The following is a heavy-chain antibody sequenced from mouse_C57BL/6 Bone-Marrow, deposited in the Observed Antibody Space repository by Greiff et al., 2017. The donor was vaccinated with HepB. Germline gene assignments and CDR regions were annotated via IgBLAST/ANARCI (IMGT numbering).Heavy chain of an antibody. J-gene: IGHJ2*01. CDR2: ISSGGDYI. CDR3: TRDLAYYFDY. CDR1: VFTFSSYA. V-gene: IGHV5-9-1*02. Sequence: EVHLVESGEGLVKPGGSLKLSCAASVFTFSSYAMSWVRQTPEKRLEWVAYISSGGDYIYYADTVKGRFTISRDNARNTLYLQMSSLKSEDTAMYYCTRDLAYYFDYWGQGTTLTVSS.